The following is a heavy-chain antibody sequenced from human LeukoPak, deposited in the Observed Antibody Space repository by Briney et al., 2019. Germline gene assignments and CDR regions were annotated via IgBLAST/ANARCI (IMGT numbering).Heavy chain of an antibody. CDR3: AKDRKGYGDYGYYFDY. CDR2: ISGSGGST. J-gene: IGHJ4*02. D-gene: IGHD4-17*01. CDR1: GFTFSSYA. Sequence: GGSLRLSCAASGFTFSSYAMSWVRQAPGKGLEWVSAISGSGGSTYYADSVKGRFTISRDNSKNTLYLQMNSLRAEDTAVYYCAKDRKGYGDYGYYFDYWGQGTLVTVSS. V-gene: IGHV3-23*01.